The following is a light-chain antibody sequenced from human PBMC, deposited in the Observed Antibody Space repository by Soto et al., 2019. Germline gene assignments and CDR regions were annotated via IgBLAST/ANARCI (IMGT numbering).Light chain of an antibody. CDR3: EAWDDSLNGVV. CDR1: SSNIGSNN. Sequence: QSVLTQTPSASGTPGQRVNISCSGRSSNIGSNNVNWYQQLPGTAPKLLIYSNNQRPSGVPDRVSGSKSGTSASLAISGLQSEDEADYYCEAWDDSLNGVVFGGGTKLTVL. J-gene: IGLJ2*01. V-gene: IGLV1-44*01. CDR2: SNN.